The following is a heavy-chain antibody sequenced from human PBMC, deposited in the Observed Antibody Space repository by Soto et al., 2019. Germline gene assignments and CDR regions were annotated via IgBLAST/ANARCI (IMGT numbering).Heavy chain of an antibody. CDR3: AKDRCSITSCMSPYDY. D-gene: IGHD2-2*01. J-gene: IGHJ4*02. CDR1: GVPFICYA. Sequence: PGGRLRLSCGGSGVPFICYAMNWVRKAPGKGLECVSTISGSGGSTYYADSVKGRCTISRDNSKNTLDLQMKSLRAEDTAVYYCAKDRCSITSCMSPYDYWGQGNLVTVSA. V-gene: IGHV3-23*01. CDR2: ISGSGGST.